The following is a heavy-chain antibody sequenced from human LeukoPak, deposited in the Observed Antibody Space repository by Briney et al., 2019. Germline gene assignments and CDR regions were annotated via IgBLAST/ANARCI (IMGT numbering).Heavy chain of an antibody. CDR1: GYSISSGYY. J-gene: IGHJ3*02. CDR2: ISYSGNT. Sequence: SETLSLTCTVSGYSISSGYYWGWIRRPPGKGLEWIGYISYSGNTNYNPSLQSRVTISLDTSKNQFSLKLSSVTAADTAVYYCARGGSGHDAFDIWGQGTMVTVSS. D-gene: IGHD2-15*01. CDR3: ARGGSGHDAFDI. V-gene: IGHV4-61*01.